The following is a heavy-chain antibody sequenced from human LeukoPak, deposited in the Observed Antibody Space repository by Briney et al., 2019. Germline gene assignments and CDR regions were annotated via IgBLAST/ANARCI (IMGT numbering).Heavy chain of an antibody. D-gene: IGHD3-10*01. V-gene: IGHV3-7*01. CDR3: ARVGLGVGSGRTASGLDP. Sequence: GGSLRLSCAASGFTFSSYWMTWVRQAPGKGLEWVANIKEDGGEKSYVDSVKGRFTISRDNAKNSLYLQMNSLRVEDTAVYYCARVGLGVGSGRTASGLDPWGQGTLVTVSS. CDR2: IKEDGGEK. J-gene: IGHJ5*02. CDR1: GFTFSSYW.